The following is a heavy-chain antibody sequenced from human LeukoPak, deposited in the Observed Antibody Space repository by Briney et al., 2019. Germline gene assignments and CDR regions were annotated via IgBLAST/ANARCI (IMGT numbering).Heavy chain of an antibody. J-gene: IGHJ4*02. Sequence: ASVKVSCKASGYTFTSYDINWVRQATGQGLEWMGRIIPILGIANYAQKFQGRVTITADKSTSTAYMELSSLRSEDTAVYYCARQPIIGGSFDYWGQGTLVTVSS. D-gene: IGHD6-25*01. V-gene: IGHV1-69*04. CDR1: GYTFTSYD. CDR2: IIPILGIA. CDR3: ARQPIIGGSFDY.